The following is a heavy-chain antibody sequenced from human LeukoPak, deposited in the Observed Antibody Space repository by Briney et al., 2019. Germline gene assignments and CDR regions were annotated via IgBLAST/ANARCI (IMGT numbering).Heavy chain of an antibody. Sequence: SETLSLTCTVSGGSISISNYYWGWLRQPPGKGLEWIGSFYYSGSTYYNPSLKSRVTISVDTSKSQFSLKLNSVTAADTAVYYCASKQRVMYYFDSWGQGTLVTVSS. D-gene: IGHD6-13*01. V-gene: IGHV4-39*01. CDR3: ASKQRVMYYFDS. J-gene: IGHJ4*02. CDR1: GGSISISNYY. CDR2: FYYSGST.